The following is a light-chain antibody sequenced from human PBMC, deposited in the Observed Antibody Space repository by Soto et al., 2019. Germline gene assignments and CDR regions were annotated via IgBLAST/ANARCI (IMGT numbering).Light chain of an antibody. CDR1: SSNIGSNT. J-gene: IGLJ1*01. Sequence: HSALTQPPSASGTPGQRVTISCSGSSSNIGSNTVNWYQHLPRAAPKLLIQSNNQRPSGVPDRFSGSQSGTSASLAISGLQSEDEADYYCAVWDDSLNGYVFGTGTKLTVL. V-gene: IGLV1-44*01. CDR3: AVWDDSLNGYV. CDR2: SNN.